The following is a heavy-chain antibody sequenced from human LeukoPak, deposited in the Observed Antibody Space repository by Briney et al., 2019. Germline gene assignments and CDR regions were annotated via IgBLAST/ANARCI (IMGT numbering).Heavy chain of an antibody. J-gene: IGHJ4*02. V-gene: IGHV4-39*07. D-gene: IGHD1-26*01. Sequence: SETLSLTCTVSGGSISSSSYYWGWIRQPPGKGLEWIGSIYYSGSTYYNPSLKSRVTISVDTSKNQFSLKLSSVTAADTAVYYCARDSGAYYPIFDCWGQGALVTVSS. CDR2: IYYSGST. CDR1: GGSISSSSYY. CDR3: ARDSGAYYPIFDC.